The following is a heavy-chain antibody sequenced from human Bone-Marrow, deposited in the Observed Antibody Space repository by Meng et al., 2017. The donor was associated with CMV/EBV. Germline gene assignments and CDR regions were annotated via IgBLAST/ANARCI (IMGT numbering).Heavy chain of an antibody. D-gene: IGHD6-13*01. CDR3: ARGLLWGWEQLVGYYFDY. CDR2: ISYDGSNK. CDR1: GFTFSSYA. J-gene: IGHJ4*02. V-gene: IGHV3-30*04. Sequence: GESLKISCAASGFTFSSYAMHWVRQAPGKGLEWVAVISYDGSNKYYADSVKGRFTISRDNSKNTLYLQMNSLRAEDTAVYYCARGLLWGWEQLVGYYFDYWGQGTLVTVPQ.